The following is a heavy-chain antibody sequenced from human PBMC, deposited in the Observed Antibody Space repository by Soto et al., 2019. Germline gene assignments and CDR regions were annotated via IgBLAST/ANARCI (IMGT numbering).Heavy chain of an antibody. CDR1: GYTFTSYG. CDR3: ARGRRLGYCTNDVCSNWFDP. CDR2: ISAYNGNT. V-gene: IGHV1-18*04. J-gene: IGHJ5*02. Sequence: GASVKVSCKASGYTFTSYGISWVRQAPGQGLEWMGWISAYNGNTNYAQKLQGRVTMTTDTSTSTAYMELRSLRSDDTAVYYCARGRRLGYCTNDVCSNWFDPWGQGTLVTVS. D-gene: IGHD2-8*01.